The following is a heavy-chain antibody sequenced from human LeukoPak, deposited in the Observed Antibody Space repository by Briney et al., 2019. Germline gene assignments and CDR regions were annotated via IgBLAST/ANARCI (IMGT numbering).Heavy chain of an antibody. D-gene: IGHD3-22*01. V-gene: IGHV1-18*01. Sequence: GASVKVSCKVSGYTFTSYGISWVRQAPGQGLEWIGWISAYNGNTNYAQKLQGRVTMTTDTSTSTAYMELRSLRSDDTAVYYCARDSDYYYDSSAWGFDYWGQGTLVTVSS. CDR1: GYTFTSYG. CDR3: ARDSDYYYDSSAWGFDY. CDR2: ISAYNGNT. J-gene: IGHJ4*02.